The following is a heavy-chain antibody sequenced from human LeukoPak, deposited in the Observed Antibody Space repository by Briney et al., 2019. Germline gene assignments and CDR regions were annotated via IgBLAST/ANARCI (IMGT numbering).Heavy chain of an antibody. Sequence: SGGSLRLSCAASGFTFSNYGMSWVRQAPGKGLEWVSTISGSGGRTYYADSVKGRFTISRDNSKNTLYLQMNSLRAEDTAVYYCAAQTPPRYYYDSSGLHYFDYWGQGTLVTVSS. V-gene: IGHV3-23*01. D-gene: IGHD3-22*01. J-gene: IGHJ4*02. CDR3: AAQTPPRYYYDSSGLHYFDY. CDR1: GFTFSNYG. CDR2: ISGSGGRT.